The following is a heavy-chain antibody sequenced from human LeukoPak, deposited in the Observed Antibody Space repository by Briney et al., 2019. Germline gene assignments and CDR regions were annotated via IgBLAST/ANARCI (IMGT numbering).Heavy chain of an antibody. CDR1: GYTFTGYY. Sequence: ASVKVSCKASGYTFTGYYMHWVRQAPGQGLEWMGWINPNSGGTNYAQKFQGRVTMTRDTSISTAYMELSRLRSDDTAVYYCATGIGLMITFGGVIVKGAFDIWGQGTMVTVSS. CDR2: INPNSGGT. J-gene: IGHJ3*02. CDR3: ATGIGLMITFGGVIVKGAFDI. V-gene: IGHV1-2*02. D-gene: IGHD3-16*02.